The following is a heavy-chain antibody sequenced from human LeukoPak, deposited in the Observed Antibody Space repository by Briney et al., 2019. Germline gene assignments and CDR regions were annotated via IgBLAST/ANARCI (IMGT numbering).Heavy chain of an antibody. CDR2: INHSGST. V-gene: IGHV4-34*01. Sequence: SETLSLTCAVYGGSFSGYYWSWIRQPPGKGLEWIGEINHSGSTNYNPSLTSRVTISVDTSKNQFSLKLSSVTAADTAVYYCARRRIAAAEDVWGKGNTVTVSS. D-gene: IGHD6-13*01. CDR3: ARRRIAAAEDV. CDR1: GGSFSGYY. J-gene: IGHJ6*04.